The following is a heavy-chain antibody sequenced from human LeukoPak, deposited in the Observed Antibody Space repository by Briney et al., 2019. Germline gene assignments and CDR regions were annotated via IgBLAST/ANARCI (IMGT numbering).Heavy chain of an antibody. CDR2: ISSSSSTI. D-gene: IGHD2-2*01. CDR3: ATPRGVYCSSTSCTDY. V-gene: IGHV3-48*01. J-gene: IGHJ4*02. Sequence: GGSLRLSCAASGFTFSSYSMNWVRQAPGKRVEWVSYISSSSSTIYYADSVKGRFTISRDNAKNSLYLQMNSLRPGDTGVYYCATPRGVYCSSTSCTDYWGQGTLVTVSS. CDR1: GFTFSSYS.